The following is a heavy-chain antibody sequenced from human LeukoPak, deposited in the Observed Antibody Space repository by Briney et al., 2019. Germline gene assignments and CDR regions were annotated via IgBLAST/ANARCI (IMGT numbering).Heavy chain of an antibody. J-gene: IGHJ4*02. Sequence: GASVTVSFTSSGYTFTFYYMHWVRQAPGQGLEWMGWINPNSGGTNYAQKFQGRVTMTRDTSISTAYMELSRLRSDDTAVYYCARLESTKYYDFWSGYERGLTDYWGQGTLVTVSS. V-gene: IGHV1-2*02. D-gene: IGHD3-3*01. CDR1: GYTFTFYY. CDR3: ARLESTKYYDFWSGYERGLTDY. CDR2: INPNSGGT.